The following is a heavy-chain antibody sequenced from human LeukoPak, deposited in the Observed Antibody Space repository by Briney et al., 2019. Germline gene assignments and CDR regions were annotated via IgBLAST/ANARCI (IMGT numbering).Heavy chain of an antibody. CDR1: GFTFRSYA. D-gene: IGHD2-2*01. CDR3: AKSAEKYQLPFNWFDP. Sequence: PGGSLRLSCAASGFTFRSYAMSWVRQAPGKGLEWVSAISGSGGSTYYADSVKGRFTISRDNSKNTLYLQMNSLRAEDTAVYYCAKSAEKYQLPFNWFDPWGQGTLVTVSS. J-gene: IGHJ5*02. CDR2: ISGSGGST. V-gene: IGHV3-23*01.